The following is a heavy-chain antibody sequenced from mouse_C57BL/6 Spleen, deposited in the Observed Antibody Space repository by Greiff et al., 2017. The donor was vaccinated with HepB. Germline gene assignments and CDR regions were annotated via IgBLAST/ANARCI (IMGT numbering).Heavy chain of an antibody. J-gene: IGHJ3*01. CDR1: GYTFTSYG. CDR2: IYPRSGNT. D-gene: IGHD2-2*01. Sequence: VQLQQSGAELARPGASVKLSCKASGYTFTSYGISWVKQRTGQGLEWIGEIYPRSGNTYYNEKFKGKATLTADKSSSTAYMELRSLTSEDSAVYFCAREDGYEEGFAYWGQGTLVTVSA. V-gene: IGHV1-81*01. CDR3: AREDGYEEGFAY.